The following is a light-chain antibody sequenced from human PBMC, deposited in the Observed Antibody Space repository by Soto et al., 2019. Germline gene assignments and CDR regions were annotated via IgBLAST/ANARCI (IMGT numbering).Light chain of an antibody. CDR1: SSDVGGYNY. V-gene: IGLV2-8*01. J-gene: IGLJ2*01. CDR3: QSYDSSLSGL. CDR2: EVN. Sequence: QSVLTQPPSASGSPGQSVAISCTGTSSDVGGYNYVSWYQQHPGKAPKLMIYEVNKRPSGVPDRFSGSKSGNTASLTVSGLQAEDEADYYCQSYDSSLSGLFGGGTQLTVL.